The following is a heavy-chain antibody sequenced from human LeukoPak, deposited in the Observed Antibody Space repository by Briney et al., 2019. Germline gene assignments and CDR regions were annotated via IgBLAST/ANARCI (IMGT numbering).Heavy chain of an antibody. V-gene: IGHV3-7*01. J-gene: IGHJ4*02. CDR1: GFTFSRSW. CDR2: INPDGDGM. CDR3: AAWTDRGYSY. Sequence: GGSLRLSCTASGFTFSRSWMNWIRQARGKGLEWVANINPDGDGMRFVDSVKGRFTMSRDNAQSSLHLQMNSLRVEDTAFYYCAAWTDRGYSYWGQGVLVTVSS. D-gene: IGHD5-12*01.